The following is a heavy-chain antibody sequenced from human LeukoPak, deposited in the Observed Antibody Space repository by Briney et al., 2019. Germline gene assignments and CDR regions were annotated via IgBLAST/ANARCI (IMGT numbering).Heavy chain of an antibody. CDR2: ISSSSTYI. J-gene: IGHJ6*03. CDR3: ASHYYGSGSSYYYYYYMDV. D-gene: IGHD3-10*01. Sequence: GGSLRLSCAASGFTFSSYSMNCVRQAPGKGLEWVSSISSSSTYIYYADSVKGRFTISRDNAKNSLSLQMNSLRAEDTAVYYCASHYYGSGSSYYYYYYMDVWGKGTTVTVSS. CDR1: GFTFSSYS. V-gene: IGHV3-21*01.